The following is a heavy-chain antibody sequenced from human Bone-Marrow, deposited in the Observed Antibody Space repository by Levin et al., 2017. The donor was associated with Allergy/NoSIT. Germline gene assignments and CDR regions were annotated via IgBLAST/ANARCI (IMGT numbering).Heavy chain of an antibody. Sequence: GGSLRLSCAASGFTFSSYGMHWVRQAPGKGLEWVAVISYDGSNKYYADSVKGRFTISRDNSKNTLYLQMNSLRAEDTAVYYCAKESALEWLLFGGYYYYMDVWGKGTTVTVSS. CDR3: AKESALEWLLFGGYYYYMDV. V-gene: IGHV3-30*18. D-gene: IGHD3-3*01. CDR2: ISYDGSNK. J-gene: IGHJ6*03. CDR1: GFTFSSYG.